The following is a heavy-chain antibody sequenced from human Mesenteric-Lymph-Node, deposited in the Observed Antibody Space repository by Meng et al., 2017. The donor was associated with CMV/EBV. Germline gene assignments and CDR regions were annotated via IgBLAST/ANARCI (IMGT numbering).Heavy chain of an antibody. V-gene: IGHV4-34*01. CDR2: INHSGST. D-gene: IGHD6-19*01. J-gene: IGHJ4*02. Sequence: CAVYGWSFSGYYWSWIRQPPGKGLEWIGEINHSGSTNYNPSLKSRVTISVDTSKNQFSLKLSSVTAADTAVYYCARGNGAVASENDYWGQGTLATVSS. CDR1: GWSFSGYY. CDR3: ARGNGAVASENDY.